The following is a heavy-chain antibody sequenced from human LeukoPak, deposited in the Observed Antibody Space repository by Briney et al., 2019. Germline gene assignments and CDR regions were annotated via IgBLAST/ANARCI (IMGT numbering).Heavy chain of an antibody. CDR2: IRGSGGST. CDR1: GFTFTSSG. Sequence: GGSLRLSCAASGFTFTSSGMSWVRQAPGKGLEWVSGIRGSGGSTYYADSVKGRFTISRDNSKNTLYLQMNSLRAEDTAVYYCAKRSLSVTGYFDYWGQGTLVIVSS. CDR3: AKRSLSVTGYFDY. J-gene: IGHJ4*02. V-gene: IGHV3-23*01. D-gene: IGHD2-21*02.